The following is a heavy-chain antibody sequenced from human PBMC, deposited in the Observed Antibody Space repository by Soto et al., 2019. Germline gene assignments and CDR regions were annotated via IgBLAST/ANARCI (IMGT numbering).Heavy chain of an antibody. J-gene: IGHJ4*02. D-gene: IGHD3-3*01. CDR1: GGSVSSGSYY. CDR2: IYYSGST. CDR3: ASTYYDFWSGSQRGPFDY. V-gene: IGHV4-61*01. Sequence: TLSLTCTVSGGSVSSGSYYWSWLRQPPEEGLEWIGYIYYSGSTNYNPALKNRVSISVDTSKKQFSLKLSSVTAAYTAVYYCASTYYDFWSGSQRGPFDYWCQGPLVTVSS.